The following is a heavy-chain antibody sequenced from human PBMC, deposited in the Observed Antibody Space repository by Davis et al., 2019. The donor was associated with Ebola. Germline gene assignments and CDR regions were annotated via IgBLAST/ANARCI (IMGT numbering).Heavy chain of an antibody. V-gene: IGHV1-69*04. CDR2: IIPILGIA. CDR3: ARPDYYGSGRPPYGMDV. Sequence: ASVKVSCKASGGTFSSYAISWVRQAPGQGLEWMGRIIPILGIANYAQKFQGRVTITADKSTSTAYMELSSLRSEDTAVYYCARPDYYGSGRPPYGMDVWGQGTTVTVSS. CDR1: GGTFSSYA. D-gene: IGHD3-10*01. J-gene: IGHJ6*02.